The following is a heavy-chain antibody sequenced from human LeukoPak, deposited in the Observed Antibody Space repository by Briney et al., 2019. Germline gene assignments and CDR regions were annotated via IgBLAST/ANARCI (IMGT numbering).Heavy chain of an antibody. J-gene: IGHJ4*02. CDR2: ISSDGTNP. V-gene: IGHV3-30-3*01. D-gene: IGHD6-6*01. CDR1: GFTFSAHA. CDR3: ARAQAISAADF. Sequence: PGRSLRLACAASGFTFSAHAMHWVRQAPGAGLDWVAVISSDGTNPYHAESVRGRFTISRDNSKNTLYLQMHFLRLDDTAIYYCARAQAISAADFWGQGALVTVSS.